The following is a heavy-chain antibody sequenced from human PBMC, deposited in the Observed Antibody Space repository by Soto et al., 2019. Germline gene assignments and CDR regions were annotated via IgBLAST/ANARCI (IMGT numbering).Heavy chain of an antibody. Sequence: SVKVSCKASGFTFTSSAVQWVRQARGQRLEWIGWIVVGSGNTNYAQKFQERVTITRDMSTSTAYMELSSLRSEDTAVYYCGCGITMVRGVTFDYWGQGTLVTVSS. J-gene: IGHJ4*02. CDR3: GCGITMVRGVTFDY. CDR1: GFTFTSSA. CDR2: IVVGSGNT. D-gene: IGHD3-10*01. V-gene: IGHV1-58*01.